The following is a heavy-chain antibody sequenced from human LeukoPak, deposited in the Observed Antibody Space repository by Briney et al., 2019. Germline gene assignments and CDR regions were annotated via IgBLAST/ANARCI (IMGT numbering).Heavy chain of an antibody. CDR2: IYSGGST. CDR3: AKDGAWLRFDD. CDR1: GFTVSSNY. V-gene: IGHV3-66*01. D-gene: IGHD5-12*01. Sequence: PGGSLRLSCAASGFTVSSNYMSWVRQAPGKGLEWVSVIYSGGSTYYADSVKGRFTISRDNSKNTLYLQMNNLRVEDTAVYYCAKDGAWLRFDDWGQGILVTVSS. J-gene: IGHJ4*02.